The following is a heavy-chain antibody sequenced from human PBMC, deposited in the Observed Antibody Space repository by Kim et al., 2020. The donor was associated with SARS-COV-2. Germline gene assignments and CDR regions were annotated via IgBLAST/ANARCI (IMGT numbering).Heavy chain of an antibody. J-gene: IGHJ2*01. V-gene: IGHV5-51*01. CDR3: ARSRRTSAWEPHHWYFDL. Sequence: GESLKISCKGSGYSFTSYWIGWVRQMPGKGLEWMGIIYPGDSDTRYSPSFQGQVTISADKSISTAYLQWSSLKASDTAMYYCARSRRTSAWEPHHWYFDLWGRGTLVTVSS. D-gene: IGHD1-26*01. CDR2: IYPGDSDT. CDR1: GYSFTSYW.